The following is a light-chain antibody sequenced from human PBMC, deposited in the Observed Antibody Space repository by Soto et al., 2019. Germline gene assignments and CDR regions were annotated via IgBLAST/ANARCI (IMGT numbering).Light chain of an antibody. CDR2: KAS. Sequence: DIQMTQSPSTLSASVVYRFTITCLASQTISSWLAWYQQKPGKAPKLLIYKASTLKSGVPSRLSGSGSGTEFTLTISSLQPDDFATYYCQHYNSYSEACGQGTKGDIK. J-gene: IGKJ1*01. CDR1: QTISSW. V-gene: IGKV1-5*03. CDR3: QHYNSYSEA.